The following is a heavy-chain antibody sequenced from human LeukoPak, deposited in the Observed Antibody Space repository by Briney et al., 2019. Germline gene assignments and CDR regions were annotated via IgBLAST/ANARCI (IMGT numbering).Heavy chain of an antibody. D-gene: IGHD6-19*01. Sequence: SETLSLTCAVSGGSFSGYYWSWIRQPPGKGLEWIGEIDRSGSTSYNPSLKSRVTVSIDTSKNQFSLKLTSVTAADTAVYYCVRAVAATAPDYFDYWGQGTLVTVSS. CDR1: GGSFSGYY. V-gene: IGHV4-34*01. J-gene: IGHJ4*02. CDR2: IDRSGST. CDR3: VRAVAATAPDYFDY.